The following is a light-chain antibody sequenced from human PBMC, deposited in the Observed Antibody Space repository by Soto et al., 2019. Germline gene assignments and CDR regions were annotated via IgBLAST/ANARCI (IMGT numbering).Light chain of an antibody. CDR2: GAS. CDR3: HQCYSSRT. V-gene: IGKV3-20*01. CDR1: QSLTSSY. J-gene: IGKJ1*01. Sequence: EIVLTQSPGTLSLSPGERASLSCRASQSLTSSYLAWYQQKPGQAPRLLIHGASSRATGIPDRFSGSGSGTDFTLTISRLEPEDFAVYYCHQCYSSRTFGQGTKVDIK.